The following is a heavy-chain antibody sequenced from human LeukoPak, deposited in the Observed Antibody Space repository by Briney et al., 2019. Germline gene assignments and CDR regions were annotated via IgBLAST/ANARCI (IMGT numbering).Heavy chain of an antibody. Sequence: GGSLRLSCAASGFTFSSYAMHWVRQAPGKGLEWVAVISYDGSNKYYADSVKGQFTISRDNSKNTLYLQMNSLRAEDTAVYYCARTVNSVYYYGMDVWGQGTTVTVSS. V-gene: IGHV3-30-3*01. CDR1: GFTFSSYA. CDR3: ARTVNSVYYYGMDV. D-gene: IGHD5-24*01. J-gene: IGHJ6*02. CDR2: ISYDGSNK.